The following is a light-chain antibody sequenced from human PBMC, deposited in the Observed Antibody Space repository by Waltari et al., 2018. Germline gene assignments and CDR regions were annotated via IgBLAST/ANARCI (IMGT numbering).Light chain of an antibody. V-gene: IGKV3-15*01. CDR2: DAS. CDR1: QSVSSS. Sequence: EIVMTQSPVTLSVSPGGRATLFCRASQSVSSSLAWYQQKPGQAPKLLIYDASTRATGIPPRFSGSGAGTEFTLTISSLQSEDFAVYYCQQYNNGPRTFGQGTKVEIK. CDR3: QQYNNGPRT. J-gene: IGKJ1*01.